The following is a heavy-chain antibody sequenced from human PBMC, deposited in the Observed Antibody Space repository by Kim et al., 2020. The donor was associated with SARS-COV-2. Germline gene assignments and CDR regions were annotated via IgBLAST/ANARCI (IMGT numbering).Heavy chain of an antibody. D-gene: IGHD3-22*01. V-gene: IGHV4-39*01. Sequence: YYNPSLRSRVTISVDTSKNQFSLKLSSVTAADTAVYYCARVVIPTTWFDPWGQGTLVTVSS. J-gene: IGHJ5*02. CDR3: ARVVIPTTWFDP.